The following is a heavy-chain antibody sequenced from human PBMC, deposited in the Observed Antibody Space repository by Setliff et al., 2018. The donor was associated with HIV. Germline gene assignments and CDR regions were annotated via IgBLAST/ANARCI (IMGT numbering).Heavy chain of an antibody. D-gene: IGHD1-1*01. CDR3: ARSPGMFDY. Sequence: HPGGSLRLSCKATGFSFSLYAMSWVRQAPGKGLEWVSSISGSGRKTYYGDSVKGRFTISRDNSKNTVYLQMTSLRAEDTAVYYCARSPGMFDYWGQGTPVTVSS. V-gene: IGHV3-23*01. J-gene: IGHJ4*02. CDR1: GFSFSLYA. CDR2: ISGSGRKT.